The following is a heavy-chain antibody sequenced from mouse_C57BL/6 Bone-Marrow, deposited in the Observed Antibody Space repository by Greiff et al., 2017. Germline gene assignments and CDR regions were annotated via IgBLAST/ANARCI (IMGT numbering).Heavy chain of an antibody. V-gene: IGHV1-80*01. CDR3: ARRGVGYDGFLWYFDV. CDR1: GYAFSSYW. D-gene: IGHD2-3*01. CDR2: IYPGDGDT. J-gene: IGHJ1*03. Sequence: VQRVESGAELVKPGASVKISCKASGYAFSSYWMNWVKQRPGKGLEWIGQIYPGDGDTNYNGKFKGKATLTAEKSSSTAYMQLSSLTSEDSAVYFWARRGVGYDGFLWYFDVWGTGTTVTVST.